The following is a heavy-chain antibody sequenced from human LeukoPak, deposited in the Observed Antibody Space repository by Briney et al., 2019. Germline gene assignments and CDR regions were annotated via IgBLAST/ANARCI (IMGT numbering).Heavy chain of an antibody. CDR1: GYTFGGYY. D-gene: IGHD3-10*02. Sequence: ASVKVSCKASGYTFGGYYMHWVRQAPGQGLEWMGWINPKSGGTKYAQNFQGRVTMTRETSISTAHMELSRLRSDDTAVYNCARDLSSGIFDYWGQGTLVTVSS. V-gene: IGHV1-2*02. CDR3: ARDLSSGIFDY. CDR2: INPKSGGT. J-gene: IGHJ4*02.